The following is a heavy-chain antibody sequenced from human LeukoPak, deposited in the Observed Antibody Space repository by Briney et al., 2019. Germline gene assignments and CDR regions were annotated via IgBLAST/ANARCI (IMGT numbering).Heavy chain of an antibody. CDR1: GGSISSSAYH. CDR2: IHIGGST. CDR3: ARPTYYYDSSGYYERGFFDY. V-gene: IGHV4-39*01. Sequence: SETLSLTCTVSGGSISSSAYHWGWIRQPPGKGLEWIGSIHIGGSTYYNPSLKSRVTISVDTSKNQFYLKLSSVTAADTAVYYCARPTYYYDSSGYYERGFFDYWGQGTLVTVSS. J-gene: IGHJ4*02. D-gene: IGHD3-22*01.